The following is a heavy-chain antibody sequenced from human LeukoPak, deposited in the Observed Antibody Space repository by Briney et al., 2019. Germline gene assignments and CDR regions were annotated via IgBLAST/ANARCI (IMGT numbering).Heavy chain of an antibody. V-gene: IGHV1-69*06. CDR1: GGTFSSYA. CDR3: AKDVAYGSDY. J-gene: IGHJ4*02. CDR2: IIPIFGTA. Sequence: GASVKLSCKASGGTFSSYAISWVRQAPGQGLEWMGGIIPIFGTANYAQKFQGRVTITADKSTSTAYMELSSLRSEDTAVYYCAKDVAYGSDYWGQGTLVTVSS. D-gene: IGHD3-10*01.